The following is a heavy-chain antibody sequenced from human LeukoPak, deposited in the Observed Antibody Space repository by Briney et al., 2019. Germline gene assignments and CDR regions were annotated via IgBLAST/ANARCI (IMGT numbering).Heavy chain of an antibody. J-gene: IGHJ5*02. V-gene: IGHV4-4*07. CDR3: ARERGLAVAGFYRNWFDP. CDR1: GGSISSYY. Sequence: PSETLSLTCTVSGGSISSYYWSWIRQPAGKGLEWIGRIYTSGSTNYNPSLKSRVTMSVDTSKNQFSLKLSSVTAADTAVYYCARERGLAVAGFYRNWFDPWGQGTLVTVSS. CDR2: IYTSGST. D-gene: IGHD6-19*01.